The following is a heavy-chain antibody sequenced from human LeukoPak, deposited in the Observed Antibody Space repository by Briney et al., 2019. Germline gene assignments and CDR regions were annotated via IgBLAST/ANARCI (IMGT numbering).Heavy chain of an antibody. J-gene: IGHJ6*02. CDR3: ARVWDHLGDYYYYGMDV. CDR2: ISYDGSNK. Sequence: PGGSLRLSCAASGFTFSSYAMHWVRQAPGKGLEWVAVISYDGSNKYYADSVKGRFTISRDNSKNTLHLQMNSLRAEDTAVYYCARVWDHLGDYYYYGMDVWGQGTTVTVSS. V-gene: IGHV3-30-3*01. D-gene: IGHD1-26*01. CDR1: GFTFSSYA.